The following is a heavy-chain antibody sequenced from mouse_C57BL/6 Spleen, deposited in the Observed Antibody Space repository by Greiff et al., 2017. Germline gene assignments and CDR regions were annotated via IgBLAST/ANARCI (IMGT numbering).Heavy chain of an antibody. CDR3: ARADYYSNSFDY. CDR1: GYTFTSYW. Sequence: VQLQQPGAELVKPGASVKLSCKASGYTFTSYWMQWVKQRPGQGLEWIGEIDPSDSYTNYNQKFKGKATLTVDTSSSTAYMQLSSLTSEDSAVYYYARADYYSNSFDYWGQGTTLTVSS. J-gene: IGHJ2*01. V-gene: IGHV1-50*01. CDR2: IDPSDSYT. D-gene: IGHD2-5*01.